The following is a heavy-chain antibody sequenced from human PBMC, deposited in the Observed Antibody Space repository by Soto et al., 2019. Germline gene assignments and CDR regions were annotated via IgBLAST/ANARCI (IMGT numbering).Heavy chain of an antibody. D-gene: IGHD2-15*01. CDR3: AREEDSWFDP. CDR1: GGSISSGDYY. Sequence: SETLSLTCTVSGGSISSGDYYWSWIRQPAGKGLEWIGRIYTSGSTNYNPSLKSRVTMSVDTSKNQFSLKLSSVTAADTAVYYCAREEDSWFDPWGQGTLVTVSS. CDR2: IYTSGST. J-gene: IGHJ5*02. V-gene: IGHV4-61*02.